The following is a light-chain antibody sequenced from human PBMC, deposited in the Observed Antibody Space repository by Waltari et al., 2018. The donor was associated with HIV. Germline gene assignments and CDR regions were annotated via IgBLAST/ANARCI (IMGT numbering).Light chain of an antibody. J-gene: IGLJ2*01. CDR2: DVS. V-gene: IGLV2-14*03. Sequence: QSALTQPASVSGSPGQSITISCTGTSSVSGGFKSVSWYQQSPGKAPKLIIYDVSYRPSGVSNRFSGSKSGNTASLTISGLQAEDEADYYCGSSMTNVNMDVFGGGTKLTVL. CDR3: GSSMTNVNMDV. CDR1: SSVSGGFKS.